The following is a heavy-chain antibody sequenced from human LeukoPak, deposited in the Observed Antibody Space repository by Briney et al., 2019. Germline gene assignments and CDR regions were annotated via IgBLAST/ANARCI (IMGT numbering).Heavy chain of an antibody. CDR2: IRSKAYGGTT. D-gene: IGHD2-2*01. J-gene: IGHJ4*02. CDR1: GFTFGDYA. V-gene: IGHV3-49*03. CDR3: ARGGVYCSSVSCSVDY. Sequence: GGSLRLSCTASGFTFGDYAMSWFRQAPGKGLEWVGFIRSKAYGGTTENAASVKGRFTISRDDSKSIAYLQMNSLKTEDTAVYYCARGGVYCSSVSCSVDYWGQGTLVTVSS.